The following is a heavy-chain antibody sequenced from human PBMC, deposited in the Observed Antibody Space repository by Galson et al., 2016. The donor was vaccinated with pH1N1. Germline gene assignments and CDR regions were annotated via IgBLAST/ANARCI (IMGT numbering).Heavy chain of an antibody. V-gene: IGHV4-31*03. CDR1: GGSISSGGYY. Sequence: TLSLTCTVSGGSISSGGYYWSWIRQHPGKGLEWIGYIYYSGSTYYNPSLKSRVSIPVDTSKNQFSLKLSSVTAADTAVYYCARVPRGEQLYYFDYWGQGTLVTVSS. J-gene: IGHJ4*02. D-gene: IGHD3-16*01. CDR3: ARVPRGEQLYYFDY. CDR2: IYYSGST.